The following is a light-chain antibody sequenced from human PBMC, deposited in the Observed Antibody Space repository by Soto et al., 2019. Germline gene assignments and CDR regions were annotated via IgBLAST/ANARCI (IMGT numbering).Light chain of an antibody. CDR2: DAS. Sequence: EIGLTQSPATLSLSPGERATLSCRASQSVSSYLAWYHQKPGQAPRLLIYDASNRATGIPARFSGSGSGTDFTLTISSLGPEDFAVYYCQQRSNWPGTFGQGTKV. CDR3: QQRSNWPGT. CDR1: QSVSSY. J-gene: IGKJ1*01. V-gene: IGKV3-11*01.